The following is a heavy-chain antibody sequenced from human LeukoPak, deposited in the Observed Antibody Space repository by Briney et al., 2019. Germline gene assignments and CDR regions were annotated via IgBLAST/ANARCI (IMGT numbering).Heavy chain of an antibody. CDR2: ISSSSSYI. V-gene: IGHV3-21*01. J-gene: IGHJ4*02. Sequence: SGGSLRLSCAASGFTFSSYSMNWVRQAPGKGLEWVSSISSSSSYIYYADSVKGRFTISRDNAKTSLYLQMNSLRAEDTAVYYCARVYSGSYWVPFDYWGQGTLVTVSS. CDR3: ARVYSGSYWVPFDY. D-gene: IGHD1-26*01. CDR1: GFTFSSYS.